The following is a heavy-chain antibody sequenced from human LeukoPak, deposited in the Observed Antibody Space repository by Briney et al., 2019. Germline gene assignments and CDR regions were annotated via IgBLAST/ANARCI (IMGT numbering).Heavy chain of an antibody. D-gene: IGHD3-3*01. J-gene: IGHJ4*02. CDR3: ARLVFTGVGPIYYFDY. CDR2: IYYSRST. CDR1: GGSISSSSYY. V-gene: IGHV4-39*01. Sequence: SETLSLTCTVSGGSISSSSYYWGWIRQPPGKGLDWIGSIYYSRSTFYNPSLKSRVTISVDTSKNQFSLKLSSVTAADTAVYYCARLVFTGVGPIYYFDYCGQGTLVTVSS.